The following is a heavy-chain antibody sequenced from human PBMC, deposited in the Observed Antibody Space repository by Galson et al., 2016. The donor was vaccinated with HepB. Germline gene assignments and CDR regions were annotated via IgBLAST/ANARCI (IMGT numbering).Heavy chain of an antibody. CDR3: ARDHVIGTSMDV. Sequence: SLRLSCAASGFTFGSSGMHWVRQAPGKGLEWVAIIWYDGSQKYYADSVKGRFTISRDNSNNTLYLQMSSVRVEDTAVYYCARDHVIGTSMDVWGPWTTVTVS. CDR2: IWYDGSQK. V-gene: IGHV3-33*01. J-gene: IGHJ6*02. D-gene: IGHD2-21*01. CDR1: GFTFGSSG.